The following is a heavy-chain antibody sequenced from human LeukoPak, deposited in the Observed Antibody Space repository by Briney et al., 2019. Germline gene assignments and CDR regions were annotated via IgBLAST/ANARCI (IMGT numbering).Heavy chain of an antibody. CDR1: GFTFSSYA. CDR3: AKVPSRYCSSTSCYLDY. CDR2: ISGDGSSK. J-gene: IGHJ4*02. V-gene: IGHV3-30-3*01. D-gene: IGHD2-2*01. Sequence: GRSLRLSCAASGFTFSSYAMHWVRQAPGKGLEWVAVISGDGSSKYYADSVKGRFTISKDNSKNTLYLQMNSLRAEDTAVYYCAKVPSRYCSSTSCYLDYWGQGTLVTVSS.